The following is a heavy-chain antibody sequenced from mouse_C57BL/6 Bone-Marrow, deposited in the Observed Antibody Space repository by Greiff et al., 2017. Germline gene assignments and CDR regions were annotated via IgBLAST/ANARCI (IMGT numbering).Heavy chain of an antibody. CDR1: GFTFSDYG. CDR2: ISSGSSTI. V-gene: IGHV5-17*01. Sequence: EVILVEPGGGLVKPGGSLKLSCAASGFTFSDYGMHWVRQAPEKGLEWIAYISSGSSTIYYADTLKGRFTISRDKAKNTLFLEMTSLRSEDTAMYYFAKEYYYGMDYWGQGTSVTVSS. J-gene: IGHJ4*01. CDR3: AKEYYYGMDY.